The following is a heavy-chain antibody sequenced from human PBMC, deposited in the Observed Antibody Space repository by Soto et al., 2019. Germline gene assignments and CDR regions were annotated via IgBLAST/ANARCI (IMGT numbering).Heavy chain of an antibody. V-gene: IGHV1-69*12. D-gene: IGHD4-17*01. Sequence: QVQLVQSGAEVKKPGSSVKVSCKASGGTFSSYAISWVRQAPGQGLEWMGGIIPILGTANYAQKFQGRVTITADESTSTAYMELSSLRSEDTAMYYCAREGWDYGGNSPDAFDIWGQGTMVTVSS. CDR1: GGTFSSYA. J-gene: IGHJ3*02. CDR3: AREGWDYGGNSPDAFDI. CDR2: IIPILGTA.